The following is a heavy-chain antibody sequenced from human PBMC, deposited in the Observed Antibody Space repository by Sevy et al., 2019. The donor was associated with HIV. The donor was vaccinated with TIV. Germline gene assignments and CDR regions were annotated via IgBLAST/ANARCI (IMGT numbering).Heavy chain of an antibody. J-gene: IGHJ4*02. D-gene: IGHD3-22*01. Sequence: SVKVSCKASGGTFSSYAISWVRQAPGQGLEWMGRIIPILGIANYAQKFQGRVTITADKSTSTAYMELSSLRSEDTAVYYCARGSDYYDSSGSGYYFDYWGQGTLVTVSS. CDR2: IIPILGIA. CDR3: ARGSDYYDSSGSGYYFDY. V-gene: IGHV1-69*04. CDR1: GGTFSSYA.